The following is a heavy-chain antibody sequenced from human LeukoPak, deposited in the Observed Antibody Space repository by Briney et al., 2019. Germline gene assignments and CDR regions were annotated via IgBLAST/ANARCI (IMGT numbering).Heavy chain of an antibody. Sequence: SETLSLTCTVSGVSISSYYWSWIRQPPGKGLEWIGYIYYSGSTNYNPSLKSRVTISVDTSKNQFSLKLSSVTAADTAVYYCARVDPYYFDYWGQGTLVTVSS. CDR3: ARVDPYYFDY. CDR1: GVSISSYY. J-gene: IGHJ4*02. CDR2: IYYSGST. V-gene: IGHV4-59*01.